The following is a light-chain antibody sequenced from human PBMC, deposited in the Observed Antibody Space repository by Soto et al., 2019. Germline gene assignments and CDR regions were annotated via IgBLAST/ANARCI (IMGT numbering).Light chain of an antibody. J-gene: IGLJ1*01. V-gene: IGLV1-40*01. CDR1: YSNIGANYD. CDR2: GNF. CDR3: QSYDRSLSAYV. Sequence: QSVLTQPPSVSGAPGQRVTISCTGTYSNIGANYDVHWYQHLPGTAPKVLIYGNFNRPSGVPDRFSGSTSGTSASLAITGLQAEDEADYYCQSYDRSLSAYVFGTGTKLTVL.